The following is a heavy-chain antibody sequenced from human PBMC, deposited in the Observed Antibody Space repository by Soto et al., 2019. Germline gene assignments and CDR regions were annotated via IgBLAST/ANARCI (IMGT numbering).Heavy chain of an antibody. Sequence: DVQLVESGGDLVQPGGSLTLSCTASGLTVTNAWMNWVRQSPGKRLEWVGLIKSEADGRTTAYAAPVKDRFTISRDDSEKTVYLQSSGLETEDTAVYYCMTMKGFQTSRDYWGQGTLVTVSS. D-gene: IGHD3-3*01. J-gene: IGHJ4*02. CDR1: GLTVTNAW. CDR2: IKSEADGRTT. V-gene: IGHV3-15*07. CDR3: MTMKGFQTSRDY.